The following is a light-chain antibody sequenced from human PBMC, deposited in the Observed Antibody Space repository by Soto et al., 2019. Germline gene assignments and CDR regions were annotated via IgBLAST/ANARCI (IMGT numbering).Light chain of an antibody. V-gene: IGLV2-8*01. CDR2: EVN. J-gene: IGLJ1*01. CDR1: SSDFGGYNY. CDR3: SAYAGSSNV. Sequence: QSALTQPPSASGSPGQSVAISGTGTSSDFGGYNYVSWYQQHPGKAPKLMIYEVNKRPSGVPDRFSGSMSGNTASLTGSGLQAEADADYYCSAYAGSSNVFGTGTKVTVL.